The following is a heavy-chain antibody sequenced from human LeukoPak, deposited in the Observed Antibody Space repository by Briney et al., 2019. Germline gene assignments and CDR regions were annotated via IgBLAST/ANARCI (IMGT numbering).Heavy chain of an antibody. CDR1: GYTFTGYY. CDR3: ARDGNYDSSGYYHGYDY. J-gene: IGHJ4*02. Sequence: GASVKVSCKASGYTFTGYYMHWVRQAPGQGLEWMGWINPNSGGTNYAQKFQGRVTMTRDTSISTAYMELSRLRSDDTAVYYCARDGNYDSSGYYHGYDYWGQGTLVTLSS. V-gene: IGHV1-2*02. D-gene: IGHD3-22*01. CDR2: INPNSGGT.